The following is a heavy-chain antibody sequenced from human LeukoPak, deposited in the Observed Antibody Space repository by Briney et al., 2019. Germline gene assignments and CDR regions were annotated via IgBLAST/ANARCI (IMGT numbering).Heavy chain of an antibody. V-gene: IGHV4-4*07. CDR3: ARDYGYYGSGSYCTSDWFDP. J-gene: IGHJ5*02. CDR2: IYTSGST. D-gene: IGHD3-10*01. CDR1: GGSISSYY. Sequence: PSETLSLTCTVSGGSISSYYWSWIRQPAGKGLEWIGRIYTSGSTNYNPSLKSRVTMSVDTSKNQFSLKLSSVTAADTAVHYCARDYGYYGSGSYCTSDWFDPWGQGTLVTVSS.